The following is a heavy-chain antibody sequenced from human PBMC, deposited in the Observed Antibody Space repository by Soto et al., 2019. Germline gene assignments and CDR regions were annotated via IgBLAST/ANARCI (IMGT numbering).Heavy chain of an antibody. V-gene: IGHV3-23*01. CDR1: GFTFSSYA. J-gene: IGHJ3*02. CDR3: AKDARLRGITIIVVVTPDALDI. D-gene: IGHD3-22*01. Sequence: GGSLRLSCAASGFTFSSYAMSWVRQAPGKGLEWVSAISGSGGSTYYADSVKGRFTISRDNSKNTLYLQMNSLRAEDTAVYYCAKDARLRGITIIVVVTPDALDIPGPGAMLTVS. CDR2: ISGSGGST.